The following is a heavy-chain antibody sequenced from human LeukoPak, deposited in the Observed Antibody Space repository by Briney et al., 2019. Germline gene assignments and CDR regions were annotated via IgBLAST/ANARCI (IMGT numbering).Heavy chain of an antibody. CDR3: AKDSRGGSSWYPD. Sequence: PGGSLRLSCAASGFTFSSYAMHWVRQAPGKGLEWVAVISYDGSNKYYADSVKGRFTISRDNSKNTLYLQMNSLRAEDTAVYYCAKDSRGGSSWYPDWGQGTLVTVSS. CDR2: ISYDGSNK. D-gene: IGHD6-13*01. CDR1: GFTFSSYA. V-gene: IGHV3-30-3*01. J-gene: IGHJ4*02.